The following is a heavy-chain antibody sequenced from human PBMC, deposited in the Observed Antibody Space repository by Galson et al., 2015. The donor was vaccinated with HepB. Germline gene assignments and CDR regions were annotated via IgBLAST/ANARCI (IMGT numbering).Heavy chain of an antibody. Sequence: SETLSLTCAVYGGSFCGYYWSWIRQPPGKGLEWIGEINHSGSTNYNPSLKSRVTISVDTSKNQFSLKLSSVTAADTAVYYCARGLNDYVWGSYRPDLDYWGQGTLVTVSS. V-gene: IGHV4-34*01. J-gene: IGHJ4*02. CDR3: ARGLNDYVWGSYRPDLDY. CDR1: GGSFCGYY. D-gene: IGHD3-16*02. CDR2: INHSGST.